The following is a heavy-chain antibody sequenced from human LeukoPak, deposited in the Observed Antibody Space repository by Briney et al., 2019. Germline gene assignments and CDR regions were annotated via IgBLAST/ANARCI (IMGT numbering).Heavy chain of an antibody. D-gene: IGHD6-13*01. J-gene: IGHJ4*02. CDR3: VRFGLTSSLDY. CDR2: VFPGDSDT. CDR1: GYSFTSHW. Sequence: GESLNISCTTSGYSFTSHWIGWVRQMPGKGLEWMGIVFPGDSDTRYSPSFQGQVTFSVDASISTAYLQLSGLRASDTAIYYCVRFGLTSSLDYWGQGTLVTVSS. V-gene: IGHV5-51*01.